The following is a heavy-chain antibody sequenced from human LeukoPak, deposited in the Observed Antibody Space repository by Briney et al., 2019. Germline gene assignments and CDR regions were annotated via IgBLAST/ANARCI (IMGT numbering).Heavy chain of an antibody. Sequence: GESLKISCRGSGYSFTSYWIGWVRQMPGKGLEWMGIIYPGDSDTRYSPSFQGQVTISADKSIRTAYLQWSSLKASDTAMYYCARGKVWSGSYYTDFDYWGQGTLVTVSS. D-gene: IGHD3-10*01. CDR3: ARGKVWSGSYYTDFDY. J-gene: IGHJ4*02. CDR1: GYSFTSYW. V-gene: IGHV5-51*01. CDR2: IYPGDSDT.